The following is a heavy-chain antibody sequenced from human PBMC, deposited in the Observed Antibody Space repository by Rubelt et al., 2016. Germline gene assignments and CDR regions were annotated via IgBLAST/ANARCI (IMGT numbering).Heavy chain of an antibody. CDR3: ARDTYSGYSGRCDP. J-gene: IGHJ5*02. CDR1: GASISSSPYY. Sequence: QLQLQESGPGLVKPSETLSLTCTVSGASISSSPYYWAWIRQPPGKGLEWIWRQYYSGRTFSNASLTIRVTISVDTPKKRLALKLSAVTAADTAVYYCARDTYSGYSGRCDPWGQGTLVTVSS. D-gene: IGHD5-12*01. CDR2: QYYSGRT. V-gene: IGHV4-39*07.